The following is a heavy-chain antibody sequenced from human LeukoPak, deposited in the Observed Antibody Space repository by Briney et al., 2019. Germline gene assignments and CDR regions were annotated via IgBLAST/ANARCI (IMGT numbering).Heavy chain of an antibody. CDR3: AKDRYSGLNTIDY. D-gene: IGHD1-26*01. J-gene: IGHJ4*02. CDR1: EFTFSTYG. CDR2: ISYDGSYK. Sequence: PGGSLRLSCAASEFTFSTYGMHWVRQAPGKGLEWVAVISYDGSYKFYADSVKGRFTISRDNSKSTLYLQMNGLRAEDTAVYYCAKDRYSGLNTIDYWGQGDLVTVS. V-gene: IGHV3-30*18.